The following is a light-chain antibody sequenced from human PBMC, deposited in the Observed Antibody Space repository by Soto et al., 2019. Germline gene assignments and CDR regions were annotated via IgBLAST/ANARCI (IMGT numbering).Light chain of an antibody. CDR1: STNIGGNY. V-gene: IGLV1-51*01. Sequence: QSVLTQPPSVSAAPGQKVTISCSGSSTNIGGNYVAWYQQDPRTDPKLLIYDNEKRHSGIPDRFSCAKSGTSATLGITGRHTGDEAGYYCGTWDISLDTVVFGGGTKLTVL. CDR3: GTWDISLDTVV. CDR2: DNE. J-gene: IGLJ2*01.